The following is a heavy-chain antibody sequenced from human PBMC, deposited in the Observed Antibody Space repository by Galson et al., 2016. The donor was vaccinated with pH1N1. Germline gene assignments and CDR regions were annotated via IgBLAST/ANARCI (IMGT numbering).Heavy chain of an antibody. CDR3: ARELSCYPPCFYYYGMDV. CDR2: ISATGGSS. V-gene: IGHV3-23*01. D-gene: IGHD5-12*01. J-gene: IGHJ6*02. Sequence: SLRLSCAASGFTFNSFAMSWVRQAPGKGLEWVSSISATGGSSYYTDSVKGRFTNSRHSSTKTVYLQMNSLRPDDTAVYYCARELSCYPPCFYYYGMDVWGQGTTVTVSS. CDR1: GFTFNSFA.